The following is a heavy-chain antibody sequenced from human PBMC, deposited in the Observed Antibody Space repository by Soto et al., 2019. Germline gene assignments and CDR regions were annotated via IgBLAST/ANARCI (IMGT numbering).Heavy chain of an antibody. V-gene: IGHV3-74*01. J-gene: IGHJ3*02. Sequence: GGSLRLSCAASGFTFSSYWMHWVRQAPGKGLVWVSRINSDGSSTSYADPVKGRFTISRDNAKNTLYLQMNSLRAEDTAVYYCARDPSSSGNTVFDIWGQGTMVTVSS. CDR1: GFTFSSYW. CDR3: ARDPSSSGNTVFDI. CDR2: INSDGSST. D-gene: IGHD3-22*01.